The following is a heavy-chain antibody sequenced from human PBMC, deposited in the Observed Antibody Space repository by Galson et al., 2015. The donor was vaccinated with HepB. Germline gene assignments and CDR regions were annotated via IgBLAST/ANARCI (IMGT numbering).Heavy chain of an antibody. D-gene: IGHD5-18*01. V-gene: IGHV3-21*01. Sequence: SLRLSCAASGFTFSTYSMNWVRQAPGKGLEWVSSISSSSSYIYYADSVKGRFTISRDNAKNSLYLQMNSLRAEDTAVYYCARDLRRPRDTWIQLWVLYGVVVWGQGTTVTVSS. J-gene: IGHJ6*02. CDR3: ARDLRRPRDTWIQLWVLYGVVV. CDR2: ISSSSSYI. CDR1: GFTFSTYS.